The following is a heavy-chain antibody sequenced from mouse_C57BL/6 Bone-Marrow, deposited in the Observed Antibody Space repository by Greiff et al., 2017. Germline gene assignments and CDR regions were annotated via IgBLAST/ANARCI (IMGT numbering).Heavy chain of an antibody. Sequence: QVQLQQPGAELVKPGASVKLSCKASGYTFTSYWMQWVKQRPGQGLEWIGEIDPSDSYTNYNQKFKGKATLTVDTSSSTAYMQLSSLTSEDSAVYYCAILGPYDGVAYWGQGTLVTVSA. V-gene: IGHV1-50*01. D-gene: IGHD2-12*01. CDR1: GYTFTSYW. CDR2: IDPSDSYT. CDR3: AILGPYDGVAY. J-gene: IGHJ3*01.